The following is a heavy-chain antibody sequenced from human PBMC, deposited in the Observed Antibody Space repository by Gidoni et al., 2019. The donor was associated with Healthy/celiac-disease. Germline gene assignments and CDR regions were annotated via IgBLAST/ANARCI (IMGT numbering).Heavy chain of an antibody. CDR3: ARDGLSRGMVRGVIRMDV. D-gene: IGHD3-10*01. V-gene: IGHV1-69*01. CDR2: IIPIFGTA. Sequence: QVQLVQSGAEVKQPGSSVKVSCQASGGTFSSYAISWVRQAPGQGLAWMGGIIPIFGTANYAQKFQGRVTITADESTSTAYMELSSLRSEDTAVYYCARDGLSRGMVRGVIRMDVWGQGTTVTVSS. J-gene: IGHJ6*02. CDR1: GGTFSSYA.